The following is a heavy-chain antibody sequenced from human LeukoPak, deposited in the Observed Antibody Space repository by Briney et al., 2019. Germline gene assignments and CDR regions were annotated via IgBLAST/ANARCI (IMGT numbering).Heavy chain of an antibody. D-gene: IGHD6-13*01. CDR3: ARGGQQLVPTDY. V-gene: IGHV1-69*04. CDR2: IIPILGIA. Sequence: GSSLKVSCKASGGTFSSYAISWVRQAPGQGLEWMGRIIPILGIANYAQKFQGRVTITADKSTSTAYMELSSLRSEDTAVYYCARGGQQLVPTDYWGQGTLVTVSS. J-gene: IGHJ4*02. CDR1: GGTFSSYA.